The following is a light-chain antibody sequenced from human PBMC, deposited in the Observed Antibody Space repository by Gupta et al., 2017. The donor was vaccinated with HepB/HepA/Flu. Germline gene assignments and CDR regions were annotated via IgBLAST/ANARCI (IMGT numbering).Light chain of an antibody. V-gene: IGLV2-14*01. J-gene: IGLJ2*01. CDR1: SSDIGGYNY. Sequence: QSALTQPASVSGSPGPSITISCTGTSSDIGGYNYVSWYQQHPGKAPKLMIYEVTNRPSGVSNRFSGSKSGNTASLTISGLQAEDEADYYCSSYTFTSTLVVFGGGTKLTVL. CDR3: SSYTFTSTLVV. CDR2: EVT.